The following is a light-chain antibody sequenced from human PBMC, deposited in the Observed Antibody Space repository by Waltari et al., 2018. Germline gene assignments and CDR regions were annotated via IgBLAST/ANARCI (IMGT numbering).Light chain of an antibody. V-gene: IGLV3-19*01. CDR1: SLRTSY. CDR3: HSRKGRDNQVV. J-gene: IGLJ3*02. CDR2: GKE. Sequence: SSELTQGPAVSVALGQTVKITCQGDSLRTSYASWYQVKPGQAPVLVLFGKEKRPSGIPDRSAGYSSGTTSSLTITGAQAEDEADYYCHSRKGRDNQVVFGGGTKLTVL.